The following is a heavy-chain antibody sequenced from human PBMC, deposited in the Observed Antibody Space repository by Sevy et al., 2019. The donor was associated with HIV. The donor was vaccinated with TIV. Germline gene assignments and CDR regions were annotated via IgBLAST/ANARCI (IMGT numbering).Heavy chain of an antibody. CDR2: IRYSGST. CDR1: GASINSSGYY. D-gene: IGHD6-19*01. J-gene: IGHJ4*02. CDR3: AGPMLTYNSGWSYYDY. Sequence: SETLSLTCTVSGASINSSGYYWGWIRQPPGKGLEWIASIRYSGSTFYNPSLKSRVTISADTSNNQFSLKLNSVTAADTAIYYCAGPMLTYNSGWSYYDYWGQGTVVTVSS. V-gene: IGHV4-39*01.